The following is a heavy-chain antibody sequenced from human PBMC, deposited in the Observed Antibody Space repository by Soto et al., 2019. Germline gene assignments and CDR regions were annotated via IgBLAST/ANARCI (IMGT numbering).Heavy chain of an antibody. CDR1: GFSLSTSGVG. D-gene: IGHD3-10*01. CDR3: AHRSPYYSGLYYFDY. CDR2: IYLDDDK. Sequence: QITLKESGPTLVKPTQTLTLTCSFSGFSLSTSGVGLGWIRQPPGKALEWLALIYLDDDKRYRPSLKSRLTITKDTSKNQVVLTMSNMDHVDTATYFCAHRSPYYSGLYYFDYWGQGTLVTVSS. J-gene: IGHJ4*02. V-gene: IGHV2-5*02.